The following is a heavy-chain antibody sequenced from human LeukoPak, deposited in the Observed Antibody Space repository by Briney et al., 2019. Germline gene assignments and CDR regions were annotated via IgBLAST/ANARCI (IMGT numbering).Heavy chain of an antibody. CDR2: IYYSGST. V-gene: IGHV4-39*01. CDR3: ARQPPFGIAAAGMDRYFDL. Sequence: SETLSLTCTVSGGSISSSSYYWGWIRQPPGKGLEWIGSIYYSGSTYYNPSLKSRVTISVDTSKNQFSLKLSSVTAADTAVYYCARQPPFGIAAAGMDRYFDLWGRGTLVTVSS. J-gene: IGHJ2*01. D-gene: IGHD6-13*01. CDR1: GGSISSSSYY.